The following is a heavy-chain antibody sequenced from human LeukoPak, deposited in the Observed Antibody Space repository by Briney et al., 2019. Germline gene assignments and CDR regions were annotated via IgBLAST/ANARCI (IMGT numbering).Heavy chain of an antibody. D-gene: IGHD5-24*01. CDR2: ISDSGGST. Sequence: GGSLRLSCVVSGFIFSNYAMTWVRQAPGKGLEWVSVISDSGGSTNYADSVKGRFIISRDNSRDTLYLQMNSLRAEDTAVYYCARRAYNWGAFDIWGQGTMVTVSS. J-gene: IGHJ3*02. CDR3: ARRAYNWGAFDI. V-gene: IGHV3-23*01. CDR1: GFIFSNYA.